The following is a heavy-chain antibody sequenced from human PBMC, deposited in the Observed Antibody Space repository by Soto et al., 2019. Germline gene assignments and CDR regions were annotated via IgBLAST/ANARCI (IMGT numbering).Heavy chain of an antibody. V-gene: IGHV4-59*01. J-gene: IGHJ4*02. D-gene: IGHD5-12*01. CDR1: GGSISIYY. CDR2: IYHTGST. Sequence: PSETLSLTCTVSGGSISIYYWSWIRQPPGKELEWIGYIYHTGSTNYNPSVKSRVTISVDTSRNQFSLKLSSVTAADTAVYYCARSAHGYSDYPFDYWGQGTLVTVSS. CDR3: ARSAHGYSDYPFDY.